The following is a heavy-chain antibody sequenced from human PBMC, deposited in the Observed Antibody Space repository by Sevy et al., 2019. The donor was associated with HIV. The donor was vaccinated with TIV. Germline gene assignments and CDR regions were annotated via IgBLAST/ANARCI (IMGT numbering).Heavy chain of an antibody. CDR1: GYTLTGLS. D-gene: IGHD3-22*01. CDR3: ATAREYYQDSSGYLDF. CDR2: FDPEDGET. V-gene: IGHV1-24*01. Sequence: ASVKVSCKVSGYTLTGLSMHWVRQAPGKGLEWMGRFDPEDGETIYAQNFQGRVTLTGDTSRDTAYMELSSLRDEDTAVYYCATAREYYQDSSGYLDFWGQGTLVTVSS. J-gene: IGHJ4*02.